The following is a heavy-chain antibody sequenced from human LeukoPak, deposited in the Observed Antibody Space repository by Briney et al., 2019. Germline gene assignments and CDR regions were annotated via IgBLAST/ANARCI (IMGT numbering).Heavy chain of an antibody. CDR1: GFTFSSYW. V-gene: IGHV3-30-3*01. J-gene: IGHJ4*02. D-gene: IGHD3-3*01. Sequence: GGSLRLSCAASGFTFSSYWMHWVRQAPGKGLEWVAVISYDGSNKYYADSVKGRFTISKDNSKNTLYLQMNSLRAEDTAVYYCARADFWSGSAAFDYWGQGTLVTVSS. CDR3: ARADFWSGSAAFDY. CDR2: ISYDGSNK.